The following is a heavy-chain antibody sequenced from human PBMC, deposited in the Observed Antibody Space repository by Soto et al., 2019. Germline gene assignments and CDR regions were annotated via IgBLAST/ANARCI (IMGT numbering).Heavy chain of an antibody. CDR3: AREGAAPYYYYGMDV. D-gene: IGHD6-6*01. Sequence: QVQLQESGPGLVKPSQTLSLTCTVSGGSISSGGYFWSWIRQHPGKGLEWIGFIYYSGSTYYNPSPKXRXTXXVDTAKTQCSLKLSSVTAADTAVYYCAREGAAPYYYYGMDVWGQGTTITVSS. CDR1: GGSISSGGYF. CDR2: IYYSGST. V-gene: IGHV4-31*03. J-gene: IGHJ6*02.